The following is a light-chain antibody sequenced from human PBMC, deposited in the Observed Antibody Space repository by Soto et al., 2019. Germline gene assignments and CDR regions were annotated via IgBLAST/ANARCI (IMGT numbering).Light chain of an antibody. J-gene: IGKJ1*01. V-gene: IGKV1-16*01. CDR3: QQYHSYPAS. Sequence: DIQMTQSPSSLSASVGDRVTITCRASQGISSFLAWFQQKPGKAPKSLIYDASTLQSGVSSRFRGSGSDTPFTLTISSLQPEDFATYYCQQYHSYPASFGQGTKVEIK. CDR2: DAS. CDR1: QGISSF.